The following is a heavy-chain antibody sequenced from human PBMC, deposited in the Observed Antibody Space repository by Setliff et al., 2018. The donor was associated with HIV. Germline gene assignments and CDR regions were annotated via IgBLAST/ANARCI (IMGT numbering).Heavy chain of an antibody. CDR2: IRYDGSNK. V-gene: IGHV3-30*02. CDR1: GFTFSSYG. CDR3: AKGWGDSSGYYTGSYDMDV. J-gene: IGHJ6*02. D-gene: IGHD3-22*01. Sequence: GGSLRLSCEASGFTFSSYGMHWVRQAPGKGLEWVAFIRYDGSNKYDADSVKDRFTISRDNSKNTLYLQMNSLRAEDTAVYYCAKGWGDSSGYYTGSYDMDVWGQGTTVTVS.